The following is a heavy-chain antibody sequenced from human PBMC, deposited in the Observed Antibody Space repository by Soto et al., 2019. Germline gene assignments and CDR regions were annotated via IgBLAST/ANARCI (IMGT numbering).Heavy chain of an antibody. J-gene: IGHJ4*02. CDR3: ARDQHTPGITMVRGGNYFDY. D-gene: IGHD3-10*01. CDR2: IIPIFGTA. Sequence: ASVKVSCKASGGTFSSYAISWVRQAPGQGLEWMGGIIPIFGTANYAQKFQGRVTITADESTSTAYMELSSLRSEDTAVYYCARDQHTPGITMVRGGNYFDYWGQGTLITVSS. V-gene: IGHV1-69*13. CDR1: GGTFSSYA.